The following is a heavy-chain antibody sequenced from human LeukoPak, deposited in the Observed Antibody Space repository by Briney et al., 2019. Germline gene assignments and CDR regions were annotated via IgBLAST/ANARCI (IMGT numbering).Heavy chain of an antibody. CDR2: IYYSGST. CDR1: GGSISSYY. CDR3: ARHLGYCSGGSCDSGDYYYGMDV. D-gene: IGHD2-15*01. Sequence: PSETLSLTCTVSGGSISSYYWSWVRQPPGKGLEWIGCIYYSGSTNYNPSLKSRVTISVATSNNQFSLKLSSVTAADTAVYYCARHLGYCSGGSCDSGDYYYGMDVWGQGTTVTVS. J-gene: IGHJ6*02. V-gene: IGHV4-59*08.